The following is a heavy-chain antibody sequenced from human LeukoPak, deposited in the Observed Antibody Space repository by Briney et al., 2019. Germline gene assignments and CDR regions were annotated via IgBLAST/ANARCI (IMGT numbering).Heavy chain of an antibody. CDR3: ARDSGGATGFDY. V-gene: IGHV4-30-2*01. Sequence: PSETLSLTCAVSGGSISSGGYSWSWIRQPPGKGLEWIGYIYHSGSTYYNPSLKSRVTISVDRSKNQFSLKLSSVTAADTAVYYCARDSGGATGFDYWGQGTLVTASS. CDR2: IYHSGST. D-gene: IGHD1-26*01. CDR1: GGSISSGGYS. J-gene: IGHJ4*02.